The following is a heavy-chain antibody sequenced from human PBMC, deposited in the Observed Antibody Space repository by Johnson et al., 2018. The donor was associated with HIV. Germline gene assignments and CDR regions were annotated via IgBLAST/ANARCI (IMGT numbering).Heavy chain of an antibody. CDR2: ISYDGSNK. Sequence: QVQLVESGGGVVQPGRSLRLSCVASGFTFSNFAMHWVRQAPGKGLEWLAVISYDGSNKYYADSVKGRFTISRDNSKKTLYLQMNSLRPEDTAVYYCAREVYAHDAFDIWGQGTMVTVSS. CDR3: AREVYAHDAFDI. V-gene: IGHV3-30*11. CDR1: GFTFSNFA. D-gene: IGHD3-16*01. J-gene: IGHJ3*02.